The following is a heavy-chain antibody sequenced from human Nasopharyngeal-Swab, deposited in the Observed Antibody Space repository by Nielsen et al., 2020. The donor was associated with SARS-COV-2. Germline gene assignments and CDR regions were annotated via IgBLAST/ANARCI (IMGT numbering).Heavy chain of an antibody. Sequence: GGSLRLSFAASGFTFNNYNFNWVRQAPGKGMEGVSSISSSSSYIYYADSVKGRFTISRDNAKNSLYLQMNSLRAEDTAVYYCARDGLDYDFWSAYFMDVWGQGTTVTVSS. CDR2: ISSSSSYI. V-gene: IGHV3-21*01. D-gene: IGHD3-3*01. CDR1: GFTFNNYN. CDR3: ARDGLDYDFWSAYFMDV. J-gene: IGHJ6*02.